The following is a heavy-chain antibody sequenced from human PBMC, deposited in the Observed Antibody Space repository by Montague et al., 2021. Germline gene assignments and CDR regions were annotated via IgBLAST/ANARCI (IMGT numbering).Heavy chain of an antibody. CDR1: GGSISSINW. V-gene: IGHV4-4*02. Sequence: SETLSLTCAVSGGSISSINWWRWVRQPPGKGLEWIGEILHTGSTNYNPSLKSRVTISVDKSKNQFSLKLSSVTAADTAVYYCARDNGYCNITSCSPLTSWGQGTLVTVSS. CDR3: ARDNGYCNITSCSPLTS. J-gene: IGHJ5*02. D-gene: IGHD2-2*03. CDR2: ILHTGST.